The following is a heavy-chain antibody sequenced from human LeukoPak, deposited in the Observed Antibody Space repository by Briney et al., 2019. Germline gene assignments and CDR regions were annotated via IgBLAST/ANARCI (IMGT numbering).Heavy chain of an antibody. CDR3: ARGGYYYDSSGYYFLVASHPTDY. Sequence: GASVKVSCKASGYTFTGYYMHWVRQAPGQGLEWMGWINPNSGGTKYAQKFQGRVTMTRDTSISTAYMELSRLRSDDTAVYYCARGGYYYDSSGYYFLVASHPTDYWGQGTLVTVSS. J-gene: IGHJ4*02. CDR1: GYTFTGYY. V-gene: IGHV1-2*02. CDR2: INPNSGGT. D-gene: IGHD3-22*01.